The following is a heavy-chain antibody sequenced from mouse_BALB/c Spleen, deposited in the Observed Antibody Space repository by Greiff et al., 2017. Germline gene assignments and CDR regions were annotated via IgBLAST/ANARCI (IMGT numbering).Heavy chain of an antibody. J-gene: IGHJ3*01. V-gene: IGHV3-2*02. CDR3: AREDYGSHQAWFAY. CDR2: ISYSGST. CDR1: GYSITSDYA. D-gene: IGHD1-1*01. Sequence: EVQLQQSGPGLVKPSQSLSLTCTVTGYSITSDYAWNWIRQFPGNKLEWMGYISYSGSTSYNPSLKSRISITRDTSKNQFFLQLNSVTTEDTATYYCAREDYGSHQAWFAYWGQGTLVTVSA.